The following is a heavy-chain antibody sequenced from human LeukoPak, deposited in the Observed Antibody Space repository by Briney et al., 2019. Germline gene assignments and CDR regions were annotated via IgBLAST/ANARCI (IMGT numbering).Heavy chain of an antibody. V-gene: IGHV4-30-4*08. CDR1: GGSISSGDYY. CDR3: ARDRDYYDTGYFQH. D-gene: IGHD3-22*01. J-gene: IGHJ1*01. CDR2: IYYSGST. Sequence: PSETLSLTCTVSGGSISSGDYYWSWIRQPPGKGLEWIGYIYYSGSTYYNPSLKSRVTMSVDTSKNQFSLKLSSVTAADTAVYYCARDRDYYDTGYFQHWGQGTLVTVSS.